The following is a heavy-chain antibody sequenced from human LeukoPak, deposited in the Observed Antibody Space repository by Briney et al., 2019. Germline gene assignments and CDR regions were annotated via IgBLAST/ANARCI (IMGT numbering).Heavy chain of an antibody. D-gene: IGHD2-21*02. CDR1: GFTFGDYA. Sequence: GGPLRLSCSTSGFTFGDYAMSWFRQAPGKGLEWVSFIRSKAYGETMVYAAPVRGRFTISRDDSKGIAYLQINSLKIEDTAVYYCAREAQHGDFYIRFHYWGQGTLITVSS. V-gene: IGHV3-49*03. CDR2: IRSKAYGETM. CDR3: AREAQHGDFYIRFHY. J-gene: IGHJ4*02.